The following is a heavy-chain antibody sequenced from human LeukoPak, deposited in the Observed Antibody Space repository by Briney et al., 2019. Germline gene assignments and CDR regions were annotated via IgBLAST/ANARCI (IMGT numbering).Heavy chain of an antibody. CDR1: GGSISSYY. V-gene: IGHV4-59*12. Sequence: SETLSLTCTVSGGSISSYYWSWIRQPPGKGLEWIGYIYYSGSTNYNPSLKSRVTISVDTSKNQFSLKLSSVTAADTAVYYCARGGRFLEWLSIPGDYYYYMDVWGKGTTVTVSS. CDR3: ARGGRFLEWLSIPGDYYYYMDV. CDR2: IYYSGST. D-gene: IGHD3-3*01. J-gene: IGHJ6*03.